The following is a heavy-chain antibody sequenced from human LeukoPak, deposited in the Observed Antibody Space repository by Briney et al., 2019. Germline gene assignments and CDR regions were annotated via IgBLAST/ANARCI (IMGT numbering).Heavy chain of an antibody. CDR1: GYSFTSYW. J-gene: IGHJ6*02. Sequence: GESLKISCKGSGYSFTSYWIGWVRQMPGKGLEWMGIIYPGDSDTRYSPSFQGQVTISADKSISTAYLQRSSLKASDTAMYYCAVLGYCSSTSCYDGMDVWGQGTTVTVSS. V-gene: IGHV5-51*01. CDR3: AVLGYCSSTSCYDGMDV. D-gene: IGHD2-2*01. CDR2: IYPGDSDT.